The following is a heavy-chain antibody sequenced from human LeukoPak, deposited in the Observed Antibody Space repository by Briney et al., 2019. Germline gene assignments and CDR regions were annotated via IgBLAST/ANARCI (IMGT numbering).Heavy chain of an antibody. V-gene: IGHV3-48*02. CDR1: GLTSSSYT. CDR3: ARDQGYCSSTSCYRDYYYGMDV. CDR2: ISSSSSTI. J-gene: IGHJ6*02. D-gene: IGHD2-2*02. Sequence: GGSLRLSCAASGLTSSSYTMNWARQAPGKGLEWVSYISSSSSTIYYADSVKGRFTISRDNAKNSLYLQMNSLRDEDTAVYYCARDQGYCSSTSCYRDYYYGMDVWGQGTTVTVSS.